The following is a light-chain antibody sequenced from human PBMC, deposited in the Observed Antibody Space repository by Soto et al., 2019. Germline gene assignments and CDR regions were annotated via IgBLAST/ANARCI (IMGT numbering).Light chain of an antibody. Sequence: QSALTQPPSASGSPGQLVTISCTGTNSDIGGYNFVSWYQQHPGKAPKLLIYEVHKRPSGVPDRYSGFKSGNTASLIVSGLQAEDEAAYYCSSYAGSKNFVVFGGGTQLTVL. CDR1: NSDIGGYNF. CDR3: SSYAGSKNFVV. CDR2: EVH. J-gene: IGLJ2*01. V-gene: IGLV2-8*01.